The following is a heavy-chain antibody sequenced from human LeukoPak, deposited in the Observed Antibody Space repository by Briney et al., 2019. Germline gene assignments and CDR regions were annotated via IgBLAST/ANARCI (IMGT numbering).Heavy chain of an antibody. D-gene: IGHD3-3*01. Sequence: GGSLRLSCAASGLTFSSYAMHWVRQAPGKGLEWVAVISYDGSNKYYADSVKGRFTISRDNSKNTLYLQMSSLRAEDTAVYYCARGPPYYDFWSGYSLNFDYWGQGTPVTVSP. J-gene: IGHJ4*02. CDR2: ISYDGSNK. V-gene: IGHV3-30-3*01. CDR3: ARGPPYYDFWSGYSLNFDY. CDR1: GLTFSSYA.